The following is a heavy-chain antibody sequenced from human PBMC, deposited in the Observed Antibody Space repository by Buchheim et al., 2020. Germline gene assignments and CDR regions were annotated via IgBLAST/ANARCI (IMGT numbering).Heavy chain of an antibody. D-gene: IGHD3-22*01. CDR2: ISYSGST. V-gene: IGHV4-30-4*01. CDR3: ARDQRGGGSSGYDYYYYGMDV. Sequence: QVQLQESGPGLVKPSQTLSLTCTVSGGSSSSGADYWSWIRQPPGKGLEWFGYISYSGSTYYNPSLRSRISLSVDTSKNQFSLRLSSVTAADTAVDYCARDQRGGGSSGYDYYYYGMDVWGQGTT. J-gene: IGHJ6*02. CDR1: GGSSSSGADY.